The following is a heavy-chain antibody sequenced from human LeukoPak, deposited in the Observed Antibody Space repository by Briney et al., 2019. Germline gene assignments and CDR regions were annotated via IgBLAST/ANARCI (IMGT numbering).Heavy chain of an antibody. J-gene: IGHJ4*02. V-gene: IGHV1-69*05. D-gene: IGHD6-19*01. CDR2: IIPIFGTA. Sequence: ASVKLCCKGSAASFSSYAISWVRQAPGQGLEWMGRIIPIFGTANYAQKFQGTITITTGESTSTAYMELSSLRPEDTAVYYCARDMAVAETGSDYWGQGTLVTVSS. CDR1: AASFSSYA. CDR3: ARDMAVAETGSDY.